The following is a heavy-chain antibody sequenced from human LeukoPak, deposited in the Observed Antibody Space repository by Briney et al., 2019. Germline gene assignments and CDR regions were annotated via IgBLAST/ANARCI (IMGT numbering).Heavy chain of an antibody. CDR3: ARAGNYDFWSGYYPSYYYMDV. D-gene: IGHD3-3*01. Sequence: PSETLSLTCAVYGGSFSGHYWSWIRQPPGKGLEWIGEINHSGSTNYNPSLKSRVTISVDTSKNQFSLKLSSVTAADTAVYYCARAGNYDFWSGYYPSYYYMDVWGKGTTVTVSS. CDR1: GGSFSGHY. V-gene: IGHV4-34*01. J-gene: IGHJ6*03. CDR2: INHSGST.